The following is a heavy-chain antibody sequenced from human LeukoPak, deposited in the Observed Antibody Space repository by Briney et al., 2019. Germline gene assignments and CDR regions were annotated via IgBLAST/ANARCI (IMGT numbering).Heavy chain of an antibody. V-gene: IGHV3-23*01. CDR3: AKDPASSGWYGNHY. Sequence: GGSLRLSCAASGFTFSSYAMSWVRQAPGKGLEWVSAISGSGGSTYYADSVKGRFTISRDNSKNTLYLQMNSLRAEDTAVYYCAKDPASSGWYGNHYWGQGTLVTVSS. J-gene: IGHJ4*02. CDR2: ISGSGGST. D-gene: IGHD6-19*01. CDR1: GFTFSSYA.